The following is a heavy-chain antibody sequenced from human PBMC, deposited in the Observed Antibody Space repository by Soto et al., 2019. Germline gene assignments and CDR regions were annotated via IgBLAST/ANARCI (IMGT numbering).Heavy chain of an antibody. CDR2: ISRSGSTT. Sequence: GETLWLSCAACVFSFSSDYLSWVRTPPGKGLEWVSEISRSGSTTYYADSVKGRFTIFRETNNNSVYLQINSPRADATAEYCCARDAPPSVNGDYGFVYWGQGTLVTVS. D-gene: IGHD4-17*01. J-gene: IGHJ4*02. V-gene: IGHV3-23*01. CDR1: VFSFSSDY. CDR3: ARDAPPSVNGDYGFVY.